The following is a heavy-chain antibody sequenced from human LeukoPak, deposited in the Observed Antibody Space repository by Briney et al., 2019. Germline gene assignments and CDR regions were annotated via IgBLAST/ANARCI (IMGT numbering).Heavy chain of an antibody. Sequence: GGSLRLSCAASGFTFSSYWMSWVRQAPGKGLEWVANIKQDGSEKYYVDYVKGRFTISRDNAKNSLYLQMNSLRAEDTAVYYCARDLVARGYCSSTSCFTSYYYGMDVWGQGTTVTVSS. V-gene: IGHV3-7*01. D-gene: IGHD2-2*01. CDR2: IKQDGSEK. CDR3: ARDLVARGYCSSTSCFTSYYYGMDV. J-gene: IGHJ6*02. CDR1: GFTFSSYW.